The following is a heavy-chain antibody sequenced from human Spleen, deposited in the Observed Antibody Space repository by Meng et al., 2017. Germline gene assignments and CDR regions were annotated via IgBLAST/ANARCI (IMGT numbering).Heavy chain of an antibody. V-gene: IGHV3-15*01. CDR1: GFEFHHAY. D-gene: IGHD3-9*01. CDR3: TWDDKAVSGY. CDR2: IKSHVDGATA. Sequence: GGSLRLSCAGSGFEFHHAYMSWIRQAPGKGLEWVGRIKSHVDGATADYATPVTGRFSISRDDSKSTVYLQMSGLTTDDTGVYYCTWDDKAVSGYWGQGTLVTVSS. J-gene: IGHJ4*02.